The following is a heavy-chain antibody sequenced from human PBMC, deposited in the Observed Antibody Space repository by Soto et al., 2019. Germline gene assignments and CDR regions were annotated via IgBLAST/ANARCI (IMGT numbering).Heavy chain of an antibody. Sequence: GGSLRLSCAASGFTFSSYIMNWVRQAPGKGLEWVSSISSSSSYIYYADSVKGRFTISRDNAKNSLYLQMNSLRAEDTAVYYCARDRIAVAGPGYYYGMDVWGQGTTVTV. CDR1: GFTFSSYI. J-gene: IGHJ6*02. CDR2: ISSSSSYI. V-gene: IGHV3-21*01. D-gene: IGHD6-19*01. CDR3: ARDRIAVAGPGYYYGMDV.